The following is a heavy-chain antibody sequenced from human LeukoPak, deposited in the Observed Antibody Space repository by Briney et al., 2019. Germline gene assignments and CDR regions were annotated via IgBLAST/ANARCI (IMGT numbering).Heavy chain of an antibody. V-gene: IGHV1-69*01. Sequence: SVKVSCKASGGTFSSYAISWVRQAPGQGLEWMGGIFPIFGTANYAQKFQGRVTITADESTSTAYMELSSLRSEDTAVYYCARSTVRPYYYYGMDVWGQGTTVTVSS. D-gene: IGHD4-17*01. CDR2: IFPIFGTA. CDR1: GGTFSSYA. CDR3: ARSTVRPYYYYGMDV. J-gene: IGHJ6*02.